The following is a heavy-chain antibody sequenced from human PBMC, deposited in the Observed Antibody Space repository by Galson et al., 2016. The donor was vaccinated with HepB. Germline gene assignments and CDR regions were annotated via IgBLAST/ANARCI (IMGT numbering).Heavy chain of an antibody. CDR1: GFTCSNYW. J-gene: IGHJ6*02. Sequence: SLRLSCATSGFTCSNYWMNWVRQTPGRGLEWVANIKPDGSQKYYADSVKGRFIISRDNAKNSLYLQMNSLRAEDTAVYSCAGDESGTYFGSYHYGMDVWGQGTTVIVAS. V-gene: IGHV3-7*01. CDR3: AGDESGTYFGSYHYGMDV. D-gene: IGHD1-26*01. CDR2: IKPDGSQK.